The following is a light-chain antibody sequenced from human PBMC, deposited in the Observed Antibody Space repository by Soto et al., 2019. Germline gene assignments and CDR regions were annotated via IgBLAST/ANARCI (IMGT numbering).Light chain of an antibody. CDR2: GNS. CDR1: SSNIGAGYD. CDR3: QSDDSSLSGKV. V-gene: IGLV1-40*01. J-gene: IGLJ1*01. Sequence: QSVLTQPPSVSGAPGQRVTISCTGSSSNIGAGYDVHWYQQLPGTAPKLLIYGNSNRPSGVPDRFSGSKSGTSASLAITGLQAEDEADYYCQSDDSSLSGKVFGTGTKVTVL.